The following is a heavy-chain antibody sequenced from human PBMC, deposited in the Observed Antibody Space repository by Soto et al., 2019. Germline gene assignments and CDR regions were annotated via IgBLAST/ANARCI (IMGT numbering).Heavy chain of an antibody. V-gene: IGHV3-30*18. CDR1: GFTFSSYG. Sequence: QVQLVESGGGVVQPGRSLRLSCAASGFTFSSYGMHWVRQAPGKGLEWVAVISYDGSNKYYADSVKGRFTISRDNSKNTLYLQMNSLRAEDTAVYYCAKDDPPGPALEWLSLYFDYWGQGTLVTVSS. CDR3: AKDDPPGPALEWLSLYFDY. CDR2: ISYDGSNK. J-gene: IGHJ4*02. D-gene: IGHD3-3*01.